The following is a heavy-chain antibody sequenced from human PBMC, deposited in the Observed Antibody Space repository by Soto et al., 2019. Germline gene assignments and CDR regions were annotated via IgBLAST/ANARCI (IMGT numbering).Heavy chain of an antibody. CDR1: GGSISSTDHY. J-gene: IGHJ6*02. V-gene: IGHV4-39*01. CDR3: ARLVFHCLRGSCDDYSFYGLDV. CDR2: IYFAGST. D-gene: IGHD2-15*01. Sequence: SETLSLTCTVSGGSISSTDHYWGWVRQPPGKGLEWLGSIYFAGSTVHNPALKSRATISVDTSRNQFSLRLTTVTASDTAVYYCARLVFHCLRGSCDDYSFYGLDVWGQGTTVTVSS.